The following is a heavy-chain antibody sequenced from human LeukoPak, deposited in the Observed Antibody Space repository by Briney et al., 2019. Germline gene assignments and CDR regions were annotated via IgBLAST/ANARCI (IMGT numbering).Heavy chain of an antibody. V-gene: IGHV3-21*04. CDR1: GFTFSSYS. J-gene: IGHJ3*02. D-gene: IGHD1-26*01. Sequence: PGGSLRLSWAASGFTFSSYSMNWVRQAPGKGLEWVSSISSSSSYIYYADSVEGRITISRDNSKNTLFLQVNSLRAEDTAVYYCARGGSYPNDPFDIWGQGTMVTV. CDR2: ISSSSSYI. CDR3: ARGGSYPNDPFDI.